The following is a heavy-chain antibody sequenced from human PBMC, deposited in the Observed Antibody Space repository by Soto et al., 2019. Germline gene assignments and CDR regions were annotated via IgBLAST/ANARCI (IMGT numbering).Heavy chain of an antibody. D-gene: IGHD1-20*01. CDR2: IDPSDSYT. V-gene: IGHV5-10-1*01. J-gene: IGHJ4*02. CDR1: GYSFTSYW. Sequence: GESLKISCKGSGYSFTSYWISWVRQMPGKGLEWMGRIDPSDSYTNYSPSFQGHVTISADKSISTAYLQWSSLKASDTAMYYCARRYNWNDLLDYWGQGTLVTVSS. CDR3: ARRYNWNDLLDY.